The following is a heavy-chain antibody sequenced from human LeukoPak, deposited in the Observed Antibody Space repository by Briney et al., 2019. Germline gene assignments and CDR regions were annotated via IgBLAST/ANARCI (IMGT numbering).Heavy chain of an antibody. CDR1: GFTFSSYA. D-gene: IGHD3-3*01. CDR2: ISYDGSNK. J-gene: IGHJ6*02. CDR3: ARDQTIFGVVYYYYYGMDV. V-gene: IGHV3-30-3*01. Sequence: PGRSLRLSCAASGFTFSSYAMHWVRQAPGKGLEWVAVISYDGSNKYYADSVKGRFTISRDNSKNSLYLQMNSLRAEDTAVYYCARDQTIFGVVYYYYYGMDVWGQGTTVTVSS.